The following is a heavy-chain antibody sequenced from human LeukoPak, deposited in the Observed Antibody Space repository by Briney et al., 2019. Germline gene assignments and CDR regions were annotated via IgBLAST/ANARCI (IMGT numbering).Heavy chain of an antibody. D-gene: IGHD6-19*01. CDR2: IYYSGST. J-gene: IGHJ4*02. Sequence: SETLSLTCTVSVGSISTYYWSWIRQPPGKGLEWIGYIYYSGSTNYNSSLKSRVTISVDTSKNQFSLNLSSVTAADTAVYYCARSERYNSGWYFYFDYWGQGTLVTVSS. CDR3: ARSERYNSGWYFYFDY. V-gene: IGHV4-59*01. CDR1: VGSISTYY.